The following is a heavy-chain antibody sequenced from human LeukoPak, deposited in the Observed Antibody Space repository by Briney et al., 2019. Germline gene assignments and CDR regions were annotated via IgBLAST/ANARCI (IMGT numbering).Heavy chain of an antibody. CDR2: ISSSSSYI. D-gene: IGHD3-22*01. CDR3: ARDYTMIRYYFDY. V-gene: IGHV3-21*01. J-gene: IGHJ4*02. Sequence: PGGSLRLSCAASGFTFRSYSMNWVRQAPGKGLEWVSSISSSSSYIYYADSVKGRFTISRDNAKNSLYLQMNSLRAEDTAVYYCARDYTMIRYYFDYWGQGTLVTVSS. CDR1: GFTFRSYS.